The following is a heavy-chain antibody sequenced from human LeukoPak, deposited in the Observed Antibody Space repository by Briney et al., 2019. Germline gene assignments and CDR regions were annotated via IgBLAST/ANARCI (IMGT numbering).Heavy chain of an antibody. Sequence: SATLSFTCAVDGGSFSGYYWSWIRQPPGKGLEWIGEINHSGSTNYNPSLKSRVTISVDTSKTQFSLKLSSVTAADTAVYYCARVFSVVVPAAILDYGMDVWGQGTTVTVSS. CDR3: ARVFSVVVPAAILDYGMDV. V-gene: IGHV4-34*01. D-gene: IGHD2-2*02. J-gene: IGHJ6*02. CDR1: GGSFSGYY. CDR2: INHSGST.